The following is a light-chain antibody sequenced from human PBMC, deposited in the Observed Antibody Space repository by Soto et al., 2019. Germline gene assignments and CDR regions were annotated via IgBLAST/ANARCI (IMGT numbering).Light chain of an antibody. CDR1: SSNIGAGYD. J-gene: IGLJ3*02. Sequence: QSVLTQPPSVSGAPGQRVAISCTGSSSNIGAGYDVHWYQQLPGTAPKLLINVNSNRPSGVPDRFSGSKSGTAASLAITGLQDEDAADYYCQSYDNSLSAWVFGGGTKLTVL. V-gene: IGLV1-40*01. CDR2: VNS. CDR3: QSYDNSLSAWV.